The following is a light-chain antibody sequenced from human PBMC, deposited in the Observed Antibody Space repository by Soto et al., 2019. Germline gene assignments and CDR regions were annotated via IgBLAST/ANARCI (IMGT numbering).Light chain of an antibody. Sequence: EMALTQSPGTLSLSPGERATLSCRASQSVSSSDLVWYQQKRGQPPRLLFYGPSSRATGIPDRFSGSGSGTDFTLTITRLEPEDSAVYFCQQYTGPPTTFGQGTRLEIK. CDR2: GPS. J-gene: IGKJ5*01. CDR3: QQYTGPPTT. CDR1: QSVSSSD. V-gene: IGKV3-20*01.